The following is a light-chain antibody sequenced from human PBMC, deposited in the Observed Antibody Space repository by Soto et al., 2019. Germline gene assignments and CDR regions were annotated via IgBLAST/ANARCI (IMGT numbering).Light chain of an antibody. CDR1: QSVSSY. Sequence: EVVLTQSLATLSLSPGERATLSCRASQSVSSYLAWYQQKPGQAPRLLIYDASNRATGIPARFSGSGSGTDFTLTISSLAPEDFATYYWQQANSFPDSFGQGTRLEIK. CDR2: DAS. J-gene: IGKJ5*01. CDR3: QQANSFPDS. V-gene: IGKV3-11*01.